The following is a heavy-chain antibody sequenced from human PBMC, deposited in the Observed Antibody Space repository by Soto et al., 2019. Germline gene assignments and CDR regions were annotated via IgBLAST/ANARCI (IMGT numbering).Heavy chain of an antibody. CDR3: ALTADIVVVVAAPYAFDI. CDR1: GFTFSSYA. V-gene: IGHV3-23*01. CDR2: ISGSGGST. D-gene: IGHD2-15*01. Sequence: CAASGFTFSSYAMSWVRQAPGKGLEWVSAISGSGGSTYYADSVKGRFTLSRDNSKNTLYLQMNSLRAEDTAVYYFALTADIVVVVAAPYAFDIWGQGTMVTVSS. J-gene: IGHJ3*02.